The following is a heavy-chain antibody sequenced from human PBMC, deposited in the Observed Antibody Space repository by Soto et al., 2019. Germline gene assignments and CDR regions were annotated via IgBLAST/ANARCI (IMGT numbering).Heavy chain of an antibody. D-gene: IGHD3-10*01. CDR3: ARDKEVRGVIWLDY. J-gene: IGHJ4*02. V-gene: IGHV3-48*01. CDR1: GFTFSSYS. Sequence: GGSLILSCAASGFTFSSYSMNWVRQAPGKGLEWVSYISSSSSTIYYADSVKGRFTISRDNAKNSLYLQMNSLRAEDTAVYYCARDKEVRGVIWLDYWGQGTLVTVSS. CDR2: ISSSSSTI.